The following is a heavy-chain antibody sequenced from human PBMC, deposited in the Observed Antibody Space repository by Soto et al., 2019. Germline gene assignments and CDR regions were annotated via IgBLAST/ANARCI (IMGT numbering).Heavy chain of an antibody. V-gene: IGHV1-69*01. CDR1: GGTFSSYA. CDR2: TIRIFGPA. D-gene: IGHD3-3*01. CDR3: ARGEDLLEWLPLY. Sequence: QVQLVQSGAEVKKPGSSVNVSCKASGGTFSSYAISWVRQAPGQGLEWMGGTIRIFGPANYAHKFQVRVTITEDDSTSTAHMELSSLGSEDTAVYYGARGEDLLEWLPLYWGQGTLVTVSS. J-gene: IGHJ4*01.